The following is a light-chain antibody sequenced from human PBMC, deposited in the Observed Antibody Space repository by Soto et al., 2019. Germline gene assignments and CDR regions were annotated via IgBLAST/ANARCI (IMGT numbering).Light chain of an antibody. CDR3: QQYGNSRIT. V-gene: IGKV3-20*01. CDR2: GAS. J-gene: IGKJ5*01. Sequence: EIVLTQSPGTLSLSPGERATLSCRASQSVSSSYLAWYQQKPGQAPRLLIYGASSRATGIPDRVNGRGSGTDFTLTISRLEPEDFVVYYCQQYGNSRITFGQGARLEIK. CDR1: QSVSSSY.